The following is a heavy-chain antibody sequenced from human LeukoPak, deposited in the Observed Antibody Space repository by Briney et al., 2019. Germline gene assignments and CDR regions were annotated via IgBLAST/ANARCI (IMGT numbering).Heavy chain of an antibody. V-gene: IGHV3-64*01. CDR3: ARSREGELLTIGAAFDI. D-gene: IGHD1-26*01. Sequence: GGSLRLSCAASGFTFSSYAMHWVRQAPGKGLEYVSAISSNGGSTYYANSVKGRFTISRDNSKNTLYLQMGSLRAEDTAVYYCARSREGELLTIGAAFDIWGQGTMVTVSS. J-gene: IGHJ3*02. CDR1: GFTFSSYA. CDR2: ISSNGGST.